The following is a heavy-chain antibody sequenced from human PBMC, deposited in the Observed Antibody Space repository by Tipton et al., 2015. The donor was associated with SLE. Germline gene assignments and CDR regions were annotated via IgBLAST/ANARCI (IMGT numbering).Heavy chain of an antibody. J-gene: IGHJ2*01. Sequence: TLSLTCTVSGGSISSSSSYWGWIRQPPGKGLEWIGSISYSGSTNYNPSLKSRVTISVDTSKNQFSLKLSSVTAADTAVYYCARGYCSGGSCSYWYFDLWGRGTLVTVSS. CDR3: ARGYCSGGSCSYWYFDL. CDR2: ISYSGST. V-gene: IGHV4-39*07. D-gene: IGHD2-15*01. CDR1: GGSISSSSSY.